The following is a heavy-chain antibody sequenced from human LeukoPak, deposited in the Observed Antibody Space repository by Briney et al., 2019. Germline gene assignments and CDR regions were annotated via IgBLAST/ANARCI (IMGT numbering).Heavy chain of an antibody. J-gene: IGHJ4*02. Sequence: SETLSLTCTVSGYSISRGYYWGCIRQPPGKGQEWIGSIYHSGSTYYNPSLKSRVTISVDTSKNQFSLKLSSVTAADTAVYYCARYSTHCSSTSCYKDFDYWGQGTLVSVSS. D-gene: IGHD2-2*02. V-gene: IGHV4-38-2*02. CDR3: ARYSTHCSSTSCYKDFDY. CDR2: IYHSGST. CDR1: GYSISRGYY.